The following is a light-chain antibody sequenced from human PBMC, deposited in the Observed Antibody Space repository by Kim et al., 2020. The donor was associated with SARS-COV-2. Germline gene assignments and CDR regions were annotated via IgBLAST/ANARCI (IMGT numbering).Light chain of an antibody. CDR3: QQYGSSAWT. J-gene: IGKJ1*01. V-gene: IGKV3-20*01. CDR2: GAS. CDR1: QSVSSSY. Sequence: SPGERAPLPCRASQSVSSSYLAWYQQKPGQAPRLLIYGASSRATGIPDRFSGSGSGTDFTLTISRLEPEDFAVYYCQQYGSSAWTFGQGTKVDIK.